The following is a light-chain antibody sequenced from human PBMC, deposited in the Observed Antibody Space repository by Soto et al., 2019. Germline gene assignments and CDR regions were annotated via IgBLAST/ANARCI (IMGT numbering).Light chain of an antibody. CDR2: GNN. Sequence: QSVLTQPPSVSGAPGQRVTISCTGSSSNIGAGFDVYWHPQLPGTAPKLLINGNNNRPSGVPDRFSGSKSGTSASLAISGLQAEDEADYYCQSYDSSLRGSVFGGGTQLTVL. J-gene: IGLJ2*01. CDR3: QSYDSSLRGSV. CDR1: SSNIGAGFD. V-gene: IGLV1-40*01.